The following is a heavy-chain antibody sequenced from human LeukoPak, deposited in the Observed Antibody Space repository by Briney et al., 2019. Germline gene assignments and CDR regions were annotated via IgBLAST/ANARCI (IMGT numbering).Heavy chain of an antibody. CDR2: INPSGGST. J-gene: IGHJ5*02. CDR3: ARDNSVGDIAWWFDP. CDR1: RYTFTSYY. V-gene: IGHV1-46*01. D-gene: IGHD3-10*01. Sequence: ASVKVSCKASRYTFTSYYMHWVRQAPGQGLEWMGLINPSGGSTSYAQKFQGRVTMTRDMSTSTVYMELSSLRSEDTAVYYCARDNSVGDIAWWFDPWGQGTLVTVSS.